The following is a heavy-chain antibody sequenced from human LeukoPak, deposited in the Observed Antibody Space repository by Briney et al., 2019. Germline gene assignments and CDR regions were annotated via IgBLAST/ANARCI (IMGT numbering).Heavy chain of an antibody. CDR1: GASISYYY. D-gene: IGHD6-19*01. CDR2: IHSSGAT. CDR3: ARDRGSGWQEEAFDI. J-gene: IGHJ3*02. Sequence: SETLSLTCTVSGASISYYYWTWIRQPPGMGLEWIGSIHSSGATNYNPSLESRVTVSVDTSKNHFSLSLRSVTAADTAVYYCARDRGSGWQEEAFDIWGQGTMVIVSS. V-gene: IGHV4-59*01.